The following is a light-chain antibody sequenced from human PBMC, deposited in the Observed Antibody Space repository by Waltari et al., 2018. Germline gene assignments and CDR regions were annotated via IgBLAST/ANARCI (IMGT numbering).Light chain of an antibody. CDR2: GKD. V-gene: IGLV3-19*01. J-gene: IGLJ3*02. Sequence: SSELTQDPAVSVALGQTVRFNCHGDSLRTSYASRYQLKPGQAPVLVIYGKDKRPSGIPDRISGYSSGTTSSLTITGAQAEDEADYYCSSRNGRANQVVFAGGTKVTVL. CDR1: SLRTSY. CDR3: SSRNGRANQVV.